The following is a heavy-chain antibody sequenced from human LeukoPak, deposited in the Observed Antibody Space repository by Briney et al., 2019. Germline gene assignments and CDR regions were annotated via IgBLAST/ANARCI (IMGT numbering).Heavy chain of an antibody. CDR3: AREILAPGKTHDY. Sequence: GGSLRLSCAASGFTFSNYWMHWVRQVPGKVLVWVSRINDDGSATFYADSVKGRFTISRDNAKNTLFLQINSLRAEDTAVYYCAREILAPGKTHDYWGQGTLVTVSS. J-gene: IGHJ4*02. CDR1: GFTFSNYW. V-gene: IGHV3-74*01. CDR2: INDDGSAT.